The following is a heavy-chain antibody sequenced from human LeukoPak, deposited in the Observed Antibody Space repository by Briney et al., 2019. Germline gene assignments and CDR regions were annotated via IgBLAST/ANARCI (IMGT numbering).Heavy chain of an antibody. J-gene: IGHJ4*02. D-gene: IGHD3-16*01. V-gene: IGHV4-39*07. CDR3: ARTHYDYVWGSYVGVYFDY. CDR2: IYHSGST. Sequence: SETLSLTCTVSGGSISSGSYYWSWIRQSPGKGLEWIGSIYHSGSTNRNPSLKSRVTISVDTSKNQFSLKLSSVTAADTAVYYCARTHYDYVWGSYVGVYFDYWGQGTLVTVSS. CDR1: GGSISSGSYY.